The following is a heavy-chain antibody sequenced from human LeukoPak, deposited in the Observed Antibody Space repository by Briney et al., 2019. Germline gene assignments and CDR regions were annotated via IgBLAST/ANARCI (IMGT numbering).Heavy chain of an antibody. J-gene: IGHJ4*02. CDR3: ARYNLLTGDRAFFDY. V-gene: IGHV1-18*01. CDR1: GYTFTSYG. Sequence: GASVKVSCKASGYTFTSYGISWVRQAPGQGLEWMGWISAYNGNTNYAQKLQGRVTMTTDTSTSTAYMELRSLRSDDTAVYYCARYNLLTGDRAFFDYWGQGTLVTVSS. CDR2: ISAYNGNT. D-gene: IGHD7-27*01.